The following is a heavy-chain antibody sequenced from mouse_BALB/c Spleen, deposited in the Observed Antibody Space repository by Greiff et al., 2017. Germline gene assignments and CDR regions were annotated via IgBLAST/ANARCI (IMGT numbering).Heavy chain of an antibody. CDR1: GYTFTDYN. CDR2: IYPYNGGT. J-gene: IGHJ1*01. D-gene: IGHD1-1*01. CDR3: ARENYYGSSYWYFDV. Sequence: VQLQQSGPELVKPGASVKISCKASGYTFTDYNMHWVKQSHGKSLEWIGYIYPYNGGTGYNQKFKSKATLTVDNSSSTAYMELRSLTSEDSAVYYCARENYYGSSYWYFDVWGAGTTVTVSS. V-gene: IGHV1S29*02.